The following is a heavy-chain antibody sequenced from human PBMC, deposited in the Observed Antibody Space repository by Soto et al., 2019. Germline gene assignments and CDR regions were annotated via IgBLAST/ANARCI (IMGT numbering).Heavy chain of an antibody. CDR3: ARTVRWNGLEKGLDV. D-gene: IGHD1-1*01. V-gene: IGHV1-3*01. CDR2: ITAATDDT. J-gene: IGHJ6*02. Sequence: QVQLVQSGAEGKKPGASVKISCQASGFTLNTYDLYWLRQAPRQSLEWMGRITAATDDTQYSQNVQGRVTISWDTSANTAYFEMSGLRSEDTATYYCARTVRWNGLEKGLDVWGQGTTV. CDR1: GFTLNTYD.